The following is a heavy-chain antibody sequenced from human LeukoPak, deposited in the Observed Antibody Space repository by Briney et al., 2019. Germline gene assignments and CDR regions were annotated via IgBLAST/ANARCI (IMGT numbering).Heavy chain of an antibody. Sequence: SKTLSLTCAVYGGSFSGYYWSWIRQPPGKGLEWIGEINHSGSTNYNPSLKSRVTISVDTSKNQFSLKLSSVTAADTAVYYCARARRADCSGGSCTWYFDYWGQGTLVTVSS. CDR1: GGSFSGYY. V-gene: IGHV4-34*01. CDR2: INHSGST. J-gene: IGHJ4*02. CDR3: ARARRADCSGGSCTWYFDY. D-gene: IGHD2-15*01.